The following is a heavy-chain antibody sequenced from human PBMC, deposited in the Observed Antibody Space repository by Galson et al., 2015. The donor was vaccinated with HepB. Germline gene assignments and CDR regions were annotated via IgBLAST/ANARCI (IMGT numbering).Heavy chain of an antibody. CDR2: ISAYDGNT. V-gene: IGHV1-18*01. D-gene: IGHD2-15*01. CDR3: ARGALVAVVGATQNNWFDP. Sequence: QSGAEVKNPGSSVKVSCKASGYTFSSYSITWVRQAPGQGLEWMGWISAYDGNTKYAQNLQGRLTMTTDTSRTTAYMELRSLRSDDTAVYYCARGALVAVVGATQNNWFDPWGQGTLVTVSS. CDR1: GYTFSSYS. J-gene: IGHJ5*02.